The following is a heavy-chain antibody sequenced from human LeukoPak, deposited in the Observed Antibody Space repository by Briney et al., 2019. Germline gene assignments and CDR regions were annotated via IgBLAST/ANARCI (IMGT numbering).Heavy chain of an antibody. CDR2: ISGSGGST. J-gene: IGHJ3*02. CDR1: GFTFSSYA. Sequence: PGGSLRLSCAASGFTFSSYAMSWVRQAPGKGLEWVSAISGSGGSTYYADSVKGRFTISRDNSKNTLYLQMNSLRAEDTAVYYCAKLQLAYCGGDCYSDAFDIWGQGTMVTVSS. D-gene: IGHD2-21*02. V-gene: IGHV3-23*01. CDR3: AKLQLAYCGGDCYSDAFDI.